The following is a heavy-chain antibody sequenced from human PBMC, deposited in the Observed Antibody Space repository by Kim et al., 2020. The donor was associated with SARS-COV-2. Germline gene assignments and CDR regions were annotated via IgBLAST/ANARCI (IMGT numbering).Heavy chain of an antibody. CDR2: ISAGGVGT. CDR3: AKRGRYCSDGNCYQFDY. V-gene: IGHV3-23*01. CDR1: GFTFSTYA. Sequence: GGSLRLSCAASGFTFSTYAMTWVRQAPGKGLEWVSTISAGGVGTYYVDSVKGRFTISRDNSKNTLYLQMNSLRAEDTAVYYCAKRGRYCSDGNCYQFDYWGQGTLVTVSS. D-gene: IGHD2-15*01. J-gene: IGHJ4*02.